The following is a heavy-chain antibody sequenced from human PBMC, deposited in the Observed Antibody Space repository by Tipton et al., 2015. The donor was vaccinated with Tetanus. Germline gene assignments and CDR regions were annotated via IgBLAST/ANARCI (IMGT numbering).Heavy chain of an antibody. CDR1: GFTFSSYA. D-gene: IGHD2-2*02. Sequence: GSLRLSCAASGFTFSSYAVSWVRQAPGKGLEWVSSISGSGDKTYYADSVKGRFTISRGNSKNTVYLQMNSLRAEDTGIYYCASPVWAHLYAFDYWGQGSLVTVSS. J-gene: IGHJ4*02. CDR2: ISGSGDKT. CDR3: ASPVWAHLYAFDY. V-gene: IGHV3-23*01.